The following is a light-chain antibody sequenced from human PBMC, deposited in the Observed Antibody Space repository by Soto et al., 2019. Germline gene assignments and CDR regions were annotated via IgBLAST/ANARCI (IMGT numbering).Light chain of an antibody. J-gene: IGLJ3*02. Sequence: QSVLAQPPSVSGAPGQRVTISCSNIGAAYDVHWYQQLPGTAPKLLIYSNNRRPSGVPDRFSGSKSGTSASLAISGLQSEDEADYHCAAWDDSLNGWVFGGGTKLTVL. CDR1: NIGAAYD. V-gene: IGLV1-44*01. CDR2: SNN. CDR3: AAWDDSLNGWV.